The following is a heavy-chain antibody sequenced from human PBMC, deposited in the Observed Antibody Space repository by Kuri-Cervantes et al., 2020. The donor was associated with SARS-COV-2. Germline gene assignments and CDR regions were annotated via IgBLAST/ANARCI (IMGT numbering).Heavy chain of an antibody. Sequence: GESLKIPCPASGFTFSRYAMNWVRQAPGKGLEWVSYISSSSSTIYYADSVKGRFTISRDNAKNSLYLQMNSLRAEDTAVYYCARDRGDFWSGSINYWGQGTPVTVSS. CDR2: ISSSSSTI. D-gene: IGHD3-3*01. V-gene: IGHV3-48*01. CDR3: ARDRGDFWSGSINY. CDR1: GFTFSRYA. J-gene: IGHJ4*02.